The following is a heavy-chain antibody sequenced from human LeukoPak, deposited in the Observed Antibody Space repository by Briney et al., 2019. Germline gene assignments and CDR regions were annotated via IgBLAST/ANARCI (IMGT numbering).Heavy chain of an antibody. J-gene: IGHJ4*02. CDR3: ATRAYGSGSYESDY. CDR2: FDPEDGET. D-gene: IGHD3-10*01. CDR1: GYTLTELS. Sequence: ASVKVSCKVSGYTLTELSMHWVRQAPGKGLEWMGGFDPEDGETIYAQKFQGRVTMTEDTSTDTAYMELSGLRSEDTAVYYCATRAYGSGSYESDYWGQGTLVTVSS. V-gene: IGHV1-24*01.